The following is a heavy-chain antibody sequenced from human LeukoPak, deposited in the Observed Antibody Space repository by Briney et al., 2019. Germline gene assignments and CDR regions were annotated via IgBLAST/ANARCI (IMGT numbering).Heavy chain of an antibody. CDR1: GFTFSSYS. CDR2: ISSSSYI. CDR3: ARNEGGSYSAY. Sequence: PGGSLRLSCAASGFTFSSYSMNWVRQAPGKGLEWVSSISSSSYIYYADSVKGRFTISRDNAKNSLYLQMNSLRAEDTAVYYCARNEGGSYSAYWGQGTLVTVSS. D-gene: IGHD1-26*01. J-gene: IGHJ4*02. V-gene: IGHV3-21*04.